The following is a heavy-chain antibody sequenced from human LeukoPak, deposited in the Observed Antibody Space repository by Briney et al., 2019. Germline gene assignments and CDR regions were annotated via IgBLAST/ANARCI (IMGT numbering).Heavy chain of an antibody. Sequence: GESLKISCKASGYSFSNYRIGWVRQMPGKGLEWMGIIYPGDSDTRYSPSFQGQVTISADKSISTAYLQWSSLKASDTAMYYCARRAPYDSSGYYCLDYWGQGTLVTVSS. V-gene: IGHV5-51*01. CDR2: IYPGDSDT. CDR1: GYSFSNYR. J-gene: IGHJ4*02. D-gene: IGHD3-22*01. CDR3: ARRAPYDSSGYYCLDY.